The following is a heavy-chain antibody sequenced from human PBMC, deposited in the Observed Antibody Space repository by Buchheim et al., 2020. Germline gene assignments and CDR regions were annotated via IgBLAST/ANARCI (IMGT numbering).Heavy chain of an antibody. CDR2: IKQDGSEK. D-gene: IGHD4-17*01. Sequence: EVQLVESGGGLVQPGGSLTVSCAASGFTFSNYWMNWVRQAPGKGLEWVANIKQDGSEKNYVDSVEGRFTISRDNGDNSIYLEVSSLRVEDTGVYYRARGSTTVTAKGYFDYWGQGAL. V-gene: IGHV3-7*03. J-gene: IGHJ4*02. CDR1: GFTFSNYW. CDR3: ARGSTTVTAKGYFDY.